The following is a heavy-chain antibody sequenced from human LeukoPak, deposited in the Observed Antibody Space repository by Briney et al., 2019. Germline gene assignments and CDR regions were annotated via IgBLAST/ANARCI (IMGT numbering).Heavy chain of an antibody. CDR1: GFTFSNYA. D-gene: IGHD2-8*02. V-gene: IGHV3-23*01. CDR2: ISGSGGAT. J-gene: IGHJ2*01. Sequence: GGSLRLSCAASGFTFSNYAMSWVRQAPGKGLEWVSTISGSGGATYYADSVKGRFTISRDNSKNTLSLQMNSLRAEDTAVYYCAKGTGGTYFDLWGRGTLATVSS. CDR3: AKGTGGTYFDL.